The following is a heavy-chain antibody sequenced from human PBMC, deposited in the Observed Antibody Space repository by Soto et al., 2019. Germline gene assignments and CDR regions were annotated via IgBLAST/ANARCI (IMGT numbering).Heavy chain of an antibody. CDR2: INAGNGNT. CDR3: ASRQVVAGTNDYYYGMDF. J-gene: IGHJ6*02. Sequence: ASVKVSCKASGYTFTSYAMHWVRQAPGQRLEWMGWINAGNGNTKYSQKFQGRVTIIRDTAASTAYMELSSLRSEDTAVYYCASRQVVAGTNDYYYGMDFCGQGTTVTVSS. V-gene: IGHV1-3*01. D-gene: IGHD6-19*01. CDR1: GYTFTSYA.